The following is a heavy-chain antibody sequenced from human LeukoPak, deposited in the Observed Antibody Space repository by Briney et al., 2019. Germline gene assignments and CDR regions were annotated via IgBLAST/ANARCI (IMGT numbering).Heavy chain of an antibody. V-gene: IGHV3-21*01. D-gene: IGHD3-10*01. CDR2: ISKGSGYK. CDR3: TKDRGTTGPYDY. J-gene: IGHJ4*02. Sequence: GGSLRLSCAASGFIFGDYSMNWVRQAPGKGPEWVSSISKGSGYKYYADSVRGRFTVSRDNARNSLYLQMNSLRAEDTAIYYCTKDRGTTGPYDYWGQGILVTVSS. CDR1: GFIFGDYS.